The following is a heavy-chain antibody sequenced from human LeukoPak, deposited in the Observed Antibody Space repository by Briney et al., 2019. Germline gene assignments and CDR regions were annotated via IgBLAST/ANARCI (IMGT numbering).Heavy chain of an antibody. CDR3: ARGGYYDSGGYFDWFDP. CDR2: IWYDGSNK. V-gene: IGHV3-33*01. D-gene: IGHD3-22*01. Sequence: PGGSLRLSCAASGFTFNNYGIHWVRQAPGKGLEWVAVIWYDGSNKYYADSLKGRFTISRDNSKNTLYLQMNSLRAEDTAAYYCARGGYYDSGGYFDWFDPWGQGTLVTVSS. CDR1: GFTFNNYG. J-gene: IGHJ5*02.